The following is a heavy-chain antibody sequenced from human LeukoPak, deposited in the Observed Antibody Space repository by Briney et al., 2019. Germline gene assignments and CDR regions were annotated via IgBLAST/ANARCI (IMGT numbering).Heavy chain of an antibody. CDR1: GFTFSSYA. V-gene: IGHV3-23*01. CDR2: ISGSGGST. D-gene: IGHD6-19*01. CDR3: AKFVAVAGTGY. Sequence: GGSLRLSCVASGFTFSSYAMSWVRQAPGKGLEWVSAISGSGGSTYYADSVKGRFTISRDNSKNTLYLQMNSLRAEDTAVYYCAKFVAVAGTGYWGQGTLVTVSS. J-gene: IGHJ4*02.